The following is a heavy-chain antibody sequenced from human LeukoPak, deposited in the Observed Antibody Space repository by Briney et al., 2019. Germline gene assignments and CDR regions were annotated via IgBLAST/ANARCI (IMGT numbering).Heavy chain of an antibody. D-gene: IGHD6-13*01. J-gene: IGHJ4*02. CDR1: GYTFTGYY. V-gene: IGHV1-2*02. CDR2: INPNSGGT. Sequence: ASVKVSCKASGYTFTGYYMHWVRQAPGQGLEWMGWINPNSGGTNYAQKFQGRVTMTRDTSISTAYMELSRLRSDGTAVYYCALAKGIVAAGPYWGQGTLVTVSS. CDR3: ALAKGIVAAGPY.